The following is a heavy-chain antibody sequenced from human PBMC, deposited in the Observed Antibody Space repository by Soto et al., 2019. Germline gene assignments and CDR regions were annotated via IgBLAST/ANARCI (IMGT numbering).Heavy chain of an antibody. D-gene: IGHD3-3*01. CDR3: ARYSRLDFLSDSTSPTYYFDY. Sequence: QVQLVQSGAEVKKPGASVKVSCKASGYTFTAYGITWVRQAPGQGLEWMGWISSYNGYTNYAQKLQGRVTMTTDISTTISYMELRSLTSDDTAVYFCARYSRLDFLSDSTSPTYYFDYWGQGTLVTVSS. CDR2: ISSYNGYT. J-gene: IGHJ4*02. CDR1: GYTFTAYG. V-gene: IGHV1-18*01.